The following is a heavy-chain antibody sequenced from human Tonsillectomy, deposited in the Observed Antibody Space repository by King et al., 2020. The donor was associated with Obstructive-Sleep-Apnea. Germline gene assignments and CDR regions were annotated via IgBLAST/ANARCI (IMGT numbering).Heavy chain of an antibody. J-gene: IGHJ4*02. CDR3: AKDFVSIIGSSSGFDY. Sequence: VQLVESGGVVVQPGGSLRLSCAASGFTFDDYTMHWVRQTPGKGLEWVSLISWDGGNTYYADSVKGRFTISRDNSKNSLYLQMNSLRTEDTALYYCAKDFVSIIGSSSGFDYWGQGTLVTVSS. CDR2: ISWDGGNT. CDR1: GFTFDDYT. D-gene: IGHD6-6*01. V-gene: IGHV3-43*01.